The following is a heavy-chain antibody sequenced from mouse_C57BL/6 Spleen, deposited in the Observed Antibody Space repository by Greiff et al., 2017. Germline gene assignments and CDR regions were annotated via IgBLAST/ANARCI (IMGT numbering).Heavy chain of an antibody. CDR2: ISSGSSTL. Sequence: EVKLVESGGGLVKPGGSLKLSCAASGFTFSDYGMHWVRQAPEKGLEWVAYISSGSSTLYYADTVKGRFTISRDNAKNTLFLQMTSLRSEDTAMYYCARQRLLRNFDVWGTGTTVTVSS. J-gene: IGHJ1*03. CDR3: ARQRLLRNFDV. V-gene: IGHV5-17*01. D-gene: IGHD1-1*01. CDR1: GFTFSDYG.